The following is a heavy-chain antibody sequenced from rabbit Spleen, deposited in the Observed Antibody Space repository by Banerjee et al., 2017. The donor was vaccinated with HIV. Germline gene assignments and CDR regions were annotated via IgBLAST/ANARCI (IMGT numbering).Heavy chain of an antibody. CDR3: ARDTSSSFSSYGMDL. CDR1: GFDFTSDD. J-gene: IGHJ6*01. D-gene: IGHD1-1*01. Sequence: QEQLKETGGGLVQPGGSLTLSCKASGFDFTSDDMCWVRQAPGKGLEWNACIDIGSSGFAYFASWAKGRFTISKTSSTTVTLQMTSLTAADTATYFCARDTSSSFSSYGMDLWGPGPLVTVS. V-gene: IGHV1S45*01. CDR2: IDIGSSGFA.